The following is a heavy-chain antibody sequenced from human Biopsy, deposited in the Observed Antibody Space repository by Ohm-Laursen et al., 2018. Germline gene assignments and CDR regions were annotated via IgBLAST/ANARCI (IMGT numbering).Heavy chain of an antibody. CDR1: GDSVSSGSFY. CDR2: IYDRRSTA. V-gene: IGHV4-61*01. J-gene: IGHJ4*02. D-gene: IGHD6-19*01. Sequence: SGTLSLTCTVSGDSVSSGSFYWTWIRQPPGQGLEYIGYIYDRRSTANYNPSLESRVTMSVDMPKNQFSLKLSSVTAADTAIYYCARGMRSSGWPYFDSWGQGTLVTVSS. CDR3: ARGMRSSGWPYFDS.